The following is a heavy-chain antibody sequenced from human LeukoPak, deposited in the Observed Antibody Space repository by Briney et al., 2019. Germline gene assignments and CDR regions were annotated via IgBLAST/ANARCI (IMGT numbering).Heavy chain of an antibody. CDR3: ARARWDYYDSSGYYRGGYFDY. Sequence: PSGTLSLTCTVSGGSISSYYWSWIRQPPGKGLEWIGYIYYSGSTNYNPSLKSRVTISVDTSKNQFSLKLSSVTAADTAVYYCARARWDYYDSSGYYRGGYFDYWGQGTLVTVSS. J-gene: IGHJ4*02. V-gene: IGHV4-59*01. CDR1: GGSISSYY. D-gene: IGHD3-22*01. CDR2: IYYSGST.